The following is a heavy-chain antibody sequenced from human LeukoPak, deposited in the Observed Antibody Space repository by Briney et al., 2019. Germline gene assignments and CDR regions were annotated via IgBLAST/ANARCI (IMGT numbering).Heavy chain of an antibody. Sequence: PSETLSLTCAVYGGSFSDYYWSWIRQPPGKGLEWVSAISGSGGSTYYADSVKGRFTISGDNSKNTLYLQMNSLRAEDTAVYYCAKDLMGRAFDIWGQGTMVTVSS. CDR1: GGSFSDYY. CDR3: AKDLMGRAFDI. CDR2: ISGSGGST. D-gene: IGHD3-10*01. J-gene: IGHJ3*02. V-gene: IGHV3-23*01.